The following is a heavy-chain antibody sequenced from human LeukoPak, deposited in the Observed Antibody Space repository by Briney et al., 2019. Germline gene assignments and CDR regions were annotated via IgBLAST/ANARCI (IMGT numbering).Heavy chain of an antibody. Sequence: SETLSLTCAVSGGSISSGGYSWSWIRQPPGKGLEWIGYIYHSGSTYYNPSLKSRVTISVDTSKNQFSLKLSSVTAADTAVYYCAGYSSGPIVFDYWGQGTLVTVSS. J-gene: IGHJ4*02. D-gene: IGHD6-19*01. CDR2: IYHSGST. CDR1: GGSISSGGYS. V-gene: IGHV4-30-2*02. CDR3: AGYSSGPIVFDY.